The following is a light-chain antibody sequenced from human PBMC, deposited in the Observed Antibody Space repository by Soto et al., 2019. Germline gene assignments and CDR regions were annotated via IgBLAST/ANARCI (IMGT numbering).Light chain of an antibody. Sequence: EIVLTQSPGTLSLSPGERATLSCSASQSVNSNYLAWYQKKPGQAPRVLIFAASNRATGIPDRFSGSGSGTDFTLSISRLEPEDFAVYYCQQYGISPLTFGGGTRVEIK. J-gene: IGKJ4*01. CDR1: QSVNSNY. V-gene: IGKV3-20*01. CDR3: QQYGISPLT. CDR2: AAS.